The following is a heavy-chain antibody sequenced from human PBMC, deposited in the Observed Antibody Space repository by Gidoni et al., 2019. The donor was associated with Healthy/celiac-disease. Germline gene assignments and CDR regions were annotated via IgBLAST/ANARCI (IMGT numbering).Heavy chain of an antibody. CDR3: ARGTYDSSGYYSNYFDP. D-gene: IGHD3-22*01. J-gene: IGHJ5*02. CDR1: GLTVSSDY. CDR2: IYSGGTT. V-gene: IGHV3-53*01. Sequence: EVQLVESGGGLIQPGGSLRLSCAASGLTVSSDYMTWVRQAPGKGLEWLSIIYSGGTTYYADSVKGRFTISRDNSKNTLYLQMNNLRAEDTAVYHCARGTYDSSGYYSNYFDPWGQGTLVTVSS.